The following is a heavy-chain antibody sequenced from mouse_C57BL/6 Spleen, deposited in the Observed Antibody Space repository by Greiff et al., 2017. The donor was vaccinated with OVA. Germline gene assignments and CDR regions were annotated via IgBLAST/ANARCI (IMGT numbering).Heavy chain of an antibody. CDR1: GFTFSDYY. V-gene: IGHV5-16*01. J-gene: IGHJ2*01. CDR2: INYDGSST. Sequence: DVHLVESEGGLVQPGSSMKLSCTASGFTFSDYYMAWVRQVPEKGLEWVANINYDGSSTYYLDSLKSRFIISRDNAKNILYLQMSSLKSEDTATYYCARDLRGYFDYWGQGTTLTVSS. CDR3: ARDLRGYFDY.